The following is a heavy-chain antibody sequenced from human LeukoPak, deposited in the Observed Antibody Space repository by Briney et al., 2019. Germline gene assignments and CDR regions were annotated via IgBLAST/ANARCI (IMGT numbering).Heavy chain of an antibody. CDR1: GFTFSSYW. CDR2: INSDGRST. D-gene: IGHD3-3*01. J-gene: IGHJ4*02. CDR3: ERVTIFGVVATFDY. V-gene: IGHV3-74*01. Sequence: GGSLRLSCAASGFTFSSYWMHWVRQAPGKGLVWVSRINSDGRSTSYADSVKGRFTISRDSDKNTLYLKMNSLRAEDTAVYYCERVTIFGVVATFDYWGQGTLVTVSS.